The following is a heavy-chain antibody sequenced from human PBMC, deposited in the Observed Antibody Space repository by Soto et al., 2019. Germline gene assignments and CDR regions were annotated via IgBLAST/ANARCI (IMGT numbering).Heavy chain of an antibody. CDR1: GFTFSSYA. J-gene: IGHJ4*02. CDR2: ISYDGSNK. D-gene: IGHD6-19*01. V-gene: IGHV3-30-3*01. CDR3: ARDLSSGWLDY. Sequence: PGGSLRLSCAASGFTFSSYAMHWVRQAPGKGLEWVAVISYDGSNKYYADSVKGRFTISRDNSKNTLYLQMNSLRAEDTAVYYCARDLSSGWLDYWVQGTLVTSPQ.